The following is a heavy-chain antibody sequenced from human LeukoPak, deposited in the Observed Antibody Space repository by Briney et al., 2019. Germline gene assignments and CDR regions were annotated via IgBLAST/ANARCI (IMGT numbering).Heavy chain of an antibody. CDR2: ISGSGGST. J-gene: IGHJ3*02. Sequence: PGGSLRLSCAASGFTFSSYAMSWVRQAPGKGLEWVSAISGSGGSTYYADSVNGRFTISRDNSKNTLYLQMNSLRAEDTAVYYCAKIHPRGVVVITIDAFDIWGQGTMVTVSS. CDR3: AKIHPRGVVVITIDAFDI. D-gene: IGHD3-22*01. V-gene: IGHV3-23*01. CDR1: GFTFSSYA.